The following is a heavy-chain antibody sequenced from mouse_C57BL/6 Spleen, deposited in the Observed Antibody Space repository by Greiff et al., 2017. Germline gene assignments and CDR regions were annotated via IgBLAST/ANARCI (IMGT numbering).Heavy chain of an antibody. Sequence: VQLQQSGAELVKPGASVKISCKASGYAFSSYWMNWVKQRPGKGLEWIGQIYPGDGDTNYNGKFKGKATLTADKSSSTAYMQLSSLTSEDSAVYFCAREDIYYGNFFDYWGQGTTLTVSS. CDR2: IYPGDGDT. D-gene: IGHD2-1*01. CDR3: AREDIYYGNFFDY. V-gene: IGHV1-80*01. J-gene: IGHJ2*01. CDR1: GYAFSSYW.